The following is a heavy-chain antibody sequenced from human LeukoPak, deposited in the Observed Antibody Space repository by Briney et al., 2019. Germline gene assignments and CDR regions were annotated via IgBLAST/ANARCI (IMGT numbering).Heavy chain of an antibody. D-gene: IGHD6-13*01. CDR1: GFTLSSYS. V-gene: IGHV3-48*04. CDR2: INSGSSTI. J-gene: IGHJ4*02. Sequence: PGGSLRLSCGASGFTLSSYSMDWVRQAPGKGLEWVSHINSGSSTIYYADSVKGRFTISRDNAKNSLYLQMNTLRAEDTAVYYCLRDRGYSTYDCWGQGTLVTVSS. CDR3: LRDRGYSTYDC.